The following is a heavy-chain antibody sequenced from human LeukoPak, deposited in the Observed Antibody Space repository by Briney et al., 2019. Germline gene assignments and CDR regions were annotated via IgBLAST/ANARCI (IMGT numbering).Heavy chain of an antibody. CDR3: AREAAYYDSSGYLYY. V-gene: IGHV1-18*01. D-gene: IGHD3-22*01. CDR1: GYTFTSYG. Sequence: GASVKVSCKASGYTFTSYGISWVRQAPGQGLEWMGWISAYNGNTNYAQKLQGRVTMTTDTSTSTAYMELRSLRSDDTAVYYCAREAAYYDSSGYLYYWGQGTLVTVSS. CDR2: ISAYNGNT. J-gene: IGHJ4*02.